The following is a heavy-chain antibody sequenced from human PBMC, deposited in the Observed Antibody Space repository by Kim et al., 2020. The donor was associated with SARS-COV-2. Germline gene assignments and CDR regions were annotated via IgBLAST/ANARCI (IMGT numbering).Heavy chain of an antibody. V-gene: IGHV1-46*01. CDR2: INPSGGST. Sequence: ASVKVSCKASEYTFTSHYIHWVRQAPGQGLEWMGIINPSGGSTSYAQKFQGRATMTRDTSTSTVYMELSSLRSEDTAVYYCARGWNDAAGYYWGQGTLVTVSS. CDR1: EYTFTSHY. J-gene: IGHJ4*02. CDR3: ARGWNDAAGYY. D-gene: IGHD1-1*01.